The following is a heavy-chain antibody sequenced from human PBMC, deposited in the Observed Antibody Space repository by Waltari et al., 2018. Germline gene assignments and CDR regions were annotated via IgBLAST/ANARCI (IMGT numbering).Heavy chain of an antibody. CDR2: INPKSGGT. Sequence: QVQLVQSGAEVKKPGASVKVSCKASGYTFTGYYMHWVRQAPGQGLEWMGGINPKSGGTNYEQKFQGRVTMTRDTSISTAYMELSRLRSDDTAVYYCARGGLAGIAQYGMDVWGQGTTVTVSS. V-gene: IGHV1-2*02. J-gene: IGHJ6*02. CDR3: ARGGLAGIAQYGMDV. CDR1: GYTFTGYY. D-gene: IGHD6-13*01.